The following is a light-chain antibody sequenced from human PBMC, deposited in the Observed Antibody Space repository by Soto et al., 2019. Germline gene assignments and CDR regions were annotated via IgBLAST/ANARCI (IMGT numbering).Light chain of an antibody. Sequence: EIVMTQSPATLSVSPGERATLSCRASQSVNSNLAWYQQKPGQAPRLLIYGASTRATGIPARFSGSGSGTEFTLTISSLQSEDFAVYYCQQYNNWPLTFGQGTRLESK. J-gene: IGKJ5*01. CDR2: GAS. CDR1: QSVNSN. CDR3: QQYNNWPLT. V-gene: IGKV3-15*01.